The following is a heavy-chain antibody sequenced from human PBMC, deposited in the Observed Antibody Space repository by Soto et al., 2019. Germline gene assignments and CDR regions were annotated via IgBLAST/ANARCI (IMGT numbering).Heavy chain of an antibody. CDR3: AGGGGDSTSSRYYYYGMDV. CDR1: GYTFTTYS. D-gene: IGHD6-6*01. CDR2: ISTYNGDT. Sequence: AASVKVSCKASGYTFTTYSISWVRQAPGQGLEWMGWISTYNGDTNYAQKLQGRVTMITDTSTSTAYMELRSLRSDDTAAYYCAGGGGDSTSSRYYYYGMDVWGQGTTVTVSS. V-gene: IGHV1-18*04. J-gene: IGHJ6*02.